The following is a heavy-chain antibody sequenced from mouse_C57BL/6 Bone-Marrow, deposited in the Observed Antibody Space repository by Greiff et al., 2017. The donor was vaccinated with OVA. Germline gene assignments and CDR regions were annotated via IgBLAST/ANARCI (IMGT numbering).Heavy chain of an antibody. CDR1: GYTFTNYW. Sequence: VKVVESGAELVRPGTSVKMSCKASGYTFTNYWIGWAKQRPGHGLEWIGDIYPGGGYTNYNEKFKGKATLTADKSSSTAYMQFSSLTSEDSAIYYCARYYAYSRNYFDYWGQGTTLTVSS. CDR3: ARYYAYSRNYFDY. V-gene: IGHV1-63*01. J-gene: IGHJ2*01. D-gene: IGHD1-1*02. CDR2: IYPGGGYT.